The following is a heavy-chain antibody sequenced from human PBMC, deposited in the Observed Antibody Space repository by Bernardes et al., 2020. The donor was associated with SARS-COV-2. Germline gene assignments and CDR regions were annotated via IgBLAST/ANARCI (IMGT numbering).Heavy chain of an antibody. D-gene: IGHD3-3*01. J-gene: IGHJ3*02. CDR2: IYTIGST. CDR1: GGSISSGSYY. V-gene: IGHV4-61*02. Sequence: TLSLTCTVSGGSISSGSYYWSWIRQPAGKGLEWIGRIYTIGSTNYNPSLKSRVTMSVDTSKNQFSLKLSSVTAADTAVYYCARVFTIFGEADAFDIWGQGTMVTVSS. CDR3: ARVFTIFGEADAFDI.